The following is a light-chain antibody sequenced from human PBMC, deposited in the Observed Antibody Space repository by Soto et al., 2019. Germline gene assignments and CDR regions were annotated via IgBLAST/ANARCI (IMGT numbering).Light chain of an antibody. V-gene: IGKV1-5*01. Sequence: DIQMTQSPSTLSASVGDRVHITCRASESVSTWLAWYQQKPGKAPKLLIYDASSLESGVPSRFSGTGSGTQFTLTISSLPPDDFATYYCQHYKTYPLTFGQGTRVEIK. CDR2: DAS. J-gene: IGKJ1*01. CDR3: QHYKTYPLT. CDR1: ESVSTW.